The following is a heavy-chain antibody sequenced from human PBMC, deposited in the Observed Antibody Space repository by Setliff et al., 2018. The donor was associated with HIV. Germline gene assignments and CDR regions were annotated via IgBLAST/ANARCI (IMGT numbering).Heavy chain of an antibody. J-gene: IGHJ4*02. D-gene: IGHD2-2*01. CDR1: GYTFTGYF. Sequence: ASVKVSCKASGYTFTGYFIHWVRQAPGQGLEWMGWINPNSGGTNYVQKLQGRVTITTDTSTSTAYMELRSLRSDDTALYYCARKPTGSPSDYWGQGTLVTVSS. CDR2: INPNSGGT. V-gene: IGHV1-2*02. CDR3: ARKPTGSPSDY.